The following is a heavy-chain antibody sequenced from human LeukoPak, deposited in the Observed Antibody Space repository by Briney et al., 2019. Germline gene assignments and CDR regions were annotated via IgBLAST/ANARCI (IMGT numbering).Heavy chain of an antibody. J-gene: IGHJ6*03. V-gene: IGHV1-8*01. CDR1: GYTFTSYD. CDR2: MNPNSGNT. CDR3: AREGSPFYYYYMDV. D-gene: IGHD2-15*01. Sequence: GASVKVSCKASGYTFTSYDINWVRQATGQGLEWMGWMNPNSGNTGYAQKFQGRVTMTEDTSTDTAYMELSRLRFDDAAVYYCAREGSPFYYYYMDVWGKGTTVTVSS.